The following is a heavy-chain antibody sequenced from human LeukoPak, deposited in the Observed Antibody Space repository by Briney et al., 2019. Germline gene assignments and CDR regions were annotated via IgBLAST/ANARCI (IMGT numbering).Heavy chain of an antibody. CDR3: ARSHGGYSYGAFDY. J-gene: IGHJ4*02. CDR1: GGTFSSYA. CDR2: IIPIFGTA. D-gene: IGHD5-18*01. Sequence: GASVKVSCKASGGTFSSYAISWVRQAPGQGLEWMGGIIPIFGTANYAQKFQGRVTITADESTSTAYMELSSLRSEDTAVYYCARSHGGYSYGAFDYWGQGTLVTVSS. V-gene: IGHV1-69*13.